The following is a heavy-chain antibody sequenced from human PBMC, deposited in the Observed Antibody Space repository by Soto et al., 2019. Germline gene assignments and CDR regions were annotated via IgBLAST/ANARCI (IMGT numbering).Heavy chain of an antibody. CDR1: GGTFSSYA. D-gene: IGHD3-9*01. V-gene: IGHV1-69*13. J-gene: IGHJ4*02. Sequence: GASVKVSCKASGGTFSSYAISWVRQAPGQGLEWMGGIIPIFGTANYAQKFQGRVTITADESTSTAYMELSSLRSEDTAVYYCAVGLRYFDWLLSPFDYWGQGTLVTVSS. CDR3: AVGLRYFDWLLSPFDY. CDR2: IIPIFGTA.